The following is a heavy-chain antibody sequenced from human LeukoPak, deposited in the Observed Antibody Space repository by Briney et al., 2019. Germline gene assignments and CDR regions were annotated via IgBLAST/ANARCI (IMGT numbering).Heavy chain of an antibody. J-gene: IGHJ4*02. CDR3: ARDFVEGNY. D-gene: IGHD3-10*01. CDR2: INPNSGDT. Sequence: GSVNVSCKPSGYTFTGYYMHWARQAPGQGLEWMGWINPNSGDTNYAQKFQGRVTMTRHPSISTAYMELSRLRSDDTAVYYCARDFVEGNYWGQGALVTVTA. V-gene: IGHV1-2*02. CDR1: GYTFTGYY.